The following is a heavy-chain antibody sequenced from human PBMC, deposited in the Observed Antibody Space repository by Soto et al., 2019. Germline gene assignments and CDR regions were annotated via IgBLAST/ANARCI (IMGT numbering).Heavy chain of an antibody. CDR3: ARISYGSGSACFDY. V-gene: IGHV4-39*01. CDR2: IYYSGST. J-gene: IGHJ4*02. D-gene: IGHD3-10*01. Sequence: QLQLQESGPGLVKPSETLSLTCTVSGGSISSSSYYWGWIRQPPGKGLEWIGSIYYSGSTYYNPSLKSRVTISVDTSKNQFSLKLSSVTAADTAVYYCARISYGSGSACFDYWGQGTLVTVSS. CDR1: GGSISSSSYY.